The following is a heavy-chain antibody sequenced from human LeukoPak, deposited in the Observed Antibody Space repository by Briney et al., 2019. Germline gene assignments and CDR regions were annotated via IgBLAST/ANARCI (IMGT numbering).Heavy chain of an antibody. CDR2: IIPIFGTA. V-gene: IGHV1-69*13. D-gene: IGHD3-22*01. CDR3: ARAGRYYDSSGPNYYYMDV. CDR1: GCTFSSYA. Sequence: AASVKVSCKASGCTFSSYAISWVRQAPGQGLEWMGGIIPIFGTANYAQKFQGRVTITADESTSTAYMELSSLRSEDTAVYYCARAGRYYDSSGPNYYYMDVWGKGTTVTISS. J-gene: IGHJ6*03.